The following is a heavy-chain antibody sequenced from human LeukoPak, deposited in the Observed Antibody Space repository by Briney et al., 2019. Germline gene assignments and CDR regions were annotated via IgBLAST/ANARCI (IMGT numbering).Heavy chain of an antibody. Sequence: GGSLRLSCAASGFTFTSYAMNWVRQAPGKGLEWVSGISGSGVTTYYADSVKGRFTSFRDNPKNTLYLQMNSVRAENTAVYYCAKERIGGSEYWGQGTLVTVSS. CDR2: ISGSGVTT. CDR1: GFTFTSYA. D-gene: IGHD3-10*01. J-gene: IGHJ4*02. CDR3: AKERIGGSEY. V-gene: IGHV3-23*01.